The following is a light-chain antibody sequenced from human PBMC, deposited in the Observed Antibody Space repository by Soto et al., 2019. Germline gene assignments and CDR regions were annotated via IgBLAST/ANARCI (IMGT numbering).Light chain of an antibody. CDR2: AAY. CDR1: QDSSTY. V-gene: IGKV1-27*01. Sequence: DIQMTQAPSSLSASVGDRVTITCRARQDSSTYLAWDQQKPGKVPKLLISAAYTLQSGVPPRFSGSGSGTDFTLTISSLQPEDVATYYCQKYDNAPLTFGGGTKVEIK. CDR3: QKYDNAPLT. J-gene: IGKJ4*01.